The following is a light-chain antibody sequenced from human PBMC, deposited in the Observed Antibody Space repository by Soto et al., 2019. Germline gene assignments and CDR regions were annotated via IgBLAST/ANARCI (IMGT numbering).Light chain of an antibody. CDR1: QSLVYRDGNTY. Sequence: VVLTQSPLSLPVTLGQPASISCRSSQSLVYRDGNTYLNWFQQRPGQSPRRLISKVSDRDSVVLDRFSGSGSGADFTMKLSRVEAEDVGVYYCKQGTRWTVYSFGQGTKREIK. J-gene: IGKJ2*03. CDR3: KQGTRWTVYS. CDR2: KVS. V-gene: IGKV2-30*01.